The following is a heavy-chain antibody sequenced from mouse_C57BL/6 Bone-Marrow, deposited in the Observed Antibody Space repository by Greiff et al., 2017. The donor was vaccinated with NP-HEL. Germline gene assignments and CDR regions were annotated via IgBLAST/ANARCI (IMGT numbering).Heavy chain of an antibody. V-gene: IGHV1-9*01. J-gene: IGHJ4*01. D-gene: IGHD1-1*01. CDR1: GYTFTGYW. Sequence: QVQLQQSGAELMKPGASVKLSCKATGYTFTGYWIEWVKQRPGHGLEWIGEILPGSGSTNYNEKFKGKATFTADTSSNTAYMQLSSLTTEDSAIYYCARPFYYGSSQYYYAMDYWGQGTSVTVSS. CDR2: ILPGSGST. CDR3: ARPFYYGSSQYYYAMDY.